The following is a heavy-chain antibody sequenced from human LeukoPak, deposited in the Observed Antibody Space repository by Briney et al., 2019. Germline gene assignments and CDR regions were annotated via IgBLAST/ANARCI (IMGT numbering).Heavy chain of an antibody. V-gene: IGHV1-46*01. Sequence: GASVKVSCKASGYTFTSYYMHWVRQAPGQGLXXXGIINPSGGSTSYAQKFQGRATMTRDTSTSTVYMELSSLRSEDTAVYYCARGRSGWYYFDYWGQGTLVTVSS. CDR3: ARGRSGWYYFDY. J-gene: IGHJ4*02. CDR2: INPSGGST. D-gene: IGHD6-19*01. CDR1: GYTFTSYY.